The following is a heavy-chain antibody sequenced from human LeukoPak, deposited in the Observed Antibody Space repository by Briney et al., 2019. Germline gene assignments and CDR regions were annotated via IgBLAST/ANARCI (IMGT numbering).Heavy chain of an antibody. Sequence: GGSLRLSCAASGFTFSSYSMNWVRQAPGKGLEWVSSISSSSYIYYADSVKGRFTISRDNAKNSLYLQMNSLRAEDTAVYYCARDRIAATTPLWFDYWGQGTLVTVSS. J-gene: IGHJ4*02. D-gene: IGHD5-12*01. CDR3: ARDRIAATTPLWFDY. CDR2: ISSSSYI. CDR1: GFTFSSYS. V-gene: IGHV3-21*01.